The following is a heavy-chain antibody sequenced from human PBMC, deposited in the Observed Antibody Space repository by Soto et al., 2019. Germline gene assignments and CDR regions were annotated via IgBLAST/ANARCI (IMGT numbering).Heavy chain of an antibody. CDR1: GFTFSSYG. V-gene: IGHV3-30*18. CDR3: AKGFDSITIFGLDP. CDR2: ISYDGSNK. D-gene: IGHD3-3*01. Sequence: QVQLVESGGGVVQPGRSLRLSCAASGFTFSSYGMHWVRQAPGKGLEWVAVISYDGSNKYYADSVKGRFTISRDNSKNTLYLQMNSLRAEDTAVYYWAKGFDSITIFGLDPWGQGTLVTVSS. J-gene: IGHJ5*02.